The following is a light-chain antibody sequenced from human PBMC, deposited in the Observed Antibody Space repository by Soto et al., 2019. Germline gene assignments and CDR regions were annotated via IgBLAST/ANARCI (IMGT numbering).Light chain of an antibody. Sequence: EIVLTQSPGTLSLSPGERATLSCRASQSVSSSYLAWYQQKPGQAPRLLIYGASSRATGIPDRFSGSGSGTDLTLNISRLEPEDFAVYYCQQYGGSPRATFGQGTKVEIK. J-gene: IGKJ1*01. V-gene: IGKV3-20*01. CDR2: GAS. CDR3: QQYGGSPRAT. CDR1: QSVSSSY.